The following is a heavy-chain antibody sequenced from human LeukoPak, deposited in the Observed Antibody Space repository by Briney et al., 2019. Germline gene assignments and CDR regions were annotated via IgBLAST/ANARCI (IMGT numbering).Heavy chain of an antibody. J-gene: IGHJ6*02. D-gene: IGHD2-2*01. V-gene: IGHV1-69*04. CDR3: ARDRYCSSTSCYGMDV. CDR1: GGTFSSYA. CDR2: IIPILGLA. Sequence: ASVKVSCKASGGTFSSYAISWVRQAPGQGLEWMGRIIPILGLANYAQKFQGRVTITADKSTSTAYMELSSLRSEDTAVYYCARDRYCSSTSCYGMDVWGQGTTVTVSS.